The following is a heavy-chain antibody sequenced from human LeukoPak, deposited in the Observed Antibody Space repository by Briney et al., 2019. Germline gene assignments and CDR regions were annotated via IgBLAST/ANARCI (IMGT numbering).Heavy chain of an antibody. Sequence: PGGSLRLSCAASGFTFSSYWMHWVRQAPGKGLVWVSRINSDGSSTSYADSVRGRFTISRDNAKNTLYLQMNSLRAEDTAVYYCARSSYSNGEANDYWGQGTLVTVSS. CDR2: INSDGSST. J-gene: IGHJ4*02. CDR3: ARSSYSNGEANDY. D-gene: IGHD4-11*01. CDR1: GFTFSSYW. V-gene: IGHV3-74*01.